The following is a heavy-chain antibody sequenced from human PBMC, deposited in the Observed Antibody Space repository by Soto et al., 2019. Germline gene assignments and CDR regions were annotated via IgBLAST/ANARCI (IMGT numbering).Heavy chain of an antibody. CDR1: EDTFDSYA. CDR3: EAESAYGGSPLAFLY. D-gene: IGHD1-26*01. CDR2: VIPSFNTP. J-gene: IGHJ4*02. Sequence: QVQLVQSGAEVKRPGSSVRDSCKASEDTFDSYAISWVRQAPGQGLDWMGGVIPSFNTPTYAKKFQGRVTITADESTRTAYMELCSLRSEDTALYYCEAESAYGGSPLAFLYWGQGTLVTVSS. V-gene: IGHV1-69*01.